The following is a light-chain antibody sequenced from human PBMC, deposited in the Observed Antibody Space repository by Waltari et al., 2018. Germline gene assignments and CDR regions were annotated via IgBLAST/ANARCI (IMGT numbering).Light chain of an antibody. CDR2: DVK. CDR1: SSDVGCYDF. V-gene: IGLV2-11*01. Sequence: QSALTQPRSVSGSPGQSVTISCTGPSSDVGCYDFVSWYQQYPGKAPKLIIYDVKKRPPGVPDRFSGSKSGNTASLTITGLLNEDEADYYCCSYAGADTSVIFGGGTTLTVL. CDR3: CSYAGADTSVI. J-gene: IGLJ2*01.